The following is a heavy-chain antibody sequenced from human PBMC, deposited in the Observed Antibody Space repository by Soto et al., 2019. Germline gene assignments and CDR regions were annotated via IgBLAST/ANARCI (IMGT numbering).Heavy chain of an antibody. J-gene: IGHJ4*01. D-gene: IGHD2-21*02. Sequence: QVQLQESGPGLVKPSETLSLTCTVSGGSVSSGSYYWSWIRQPPGKGLEWIGYIYYNGSTNYNPSLKSRVTLSADTSKNHFSPKLNSVPAADTAVYSCARGGAYCGGDCSPHYIDYWGNGTLVTVSS. CDR1: GGSVSSGSYY. CDR2: IYYNGST. CDR3: ARGGAYCGGDCSPHYIDY. V-gene: IGHV4-61*03.